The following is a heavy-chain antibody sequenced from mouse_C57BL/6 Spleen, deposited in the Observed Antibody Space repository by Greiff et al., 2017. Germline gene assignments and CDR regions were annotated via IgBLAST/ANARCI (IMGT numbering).Heavy chain of an antibody. Sequence: VKLVESGPGLVAPSQSLSITCTVSGFSLTSYAISWVRQPPGKGLEWLGVIWTGGGTNYNSALKSRLSISKDNSKSQVFLKMNSLQTDDTARYYCARMQTSYYYAMDYWGQGTSVTVSS. CDR1: GFSLTSYA. D-gene: IGHD6-1*01. CDR3: ARMQTSYYYAMDY. V-gene: IGHV2-9-1*01. J-gene: IGHJ4*01. CDR2: IWTGGGT.